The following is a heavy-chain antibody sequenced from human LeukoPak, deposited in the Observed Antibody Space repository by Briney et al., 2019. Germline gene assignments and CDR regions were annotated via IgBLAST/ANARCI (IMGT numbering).Heavy chain of an antibody. CDR3: ARDLEYSSSVRRYYYYYMDV. D-gene: IGHD6-6*01. J-gene: IGHJ6*03. CDR2: IYTSGST. CDR1: GGSINNYY. Sequence: SETLSLTCIVSGGSINNYYWSWLRQSPGKGLEWIGRIYTSGSTNYNPSLKSRVTISVDKSKNQFSLKLSSVTAADTAVYYCARDLEYSSSVRRYYYYYMDVWGKGTTVTVSS. V-gene: IGHV4-4*07.